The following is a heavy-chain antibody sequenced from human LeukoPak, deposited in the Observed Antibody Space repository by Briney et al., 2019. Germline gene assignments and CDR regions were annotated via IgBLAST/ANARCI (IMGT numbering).Heavy chain of an antibody. Sequence: SETLSLTCAVYGGSFSGYYWSWIRQPPGKGLEWIGEINHSGSTNYNPSLKSRVTISVDTSKNQFSLKLSSVTAADTAVYYCAVYCSSTSCAKLGDYWGQGTLVTVSS. J-gene: IGHJ4*02. CDR2: INHSGST. D-gene: IGHD2-2*01. CDR3: AVYCSSTSCAKLGDY. CDR1: GGSFSGYY. V-gene: IGHV4-34*01.